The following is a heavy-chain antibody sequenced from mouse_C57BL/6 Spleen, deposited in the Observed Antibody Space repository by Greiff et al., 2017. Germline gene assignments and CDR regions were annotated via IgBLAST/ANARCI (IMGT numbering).Heavy chain of an antibody. CDR1: GYTFTDYY. CDR2: INPYNGGT. CDR3: ATRDYDGYFDV. J-gene: IGHJ1*03. Sequence: EVQLQQSGPVLVKPGASVKMSCKASGYTFTDYYMNWVKQSHGKSLEWIGVINPYNGGTSYNQKFKGKATLTVDKSSSTAYMELNSLTSEDSAVYYCATRDYDGYFDVWGTGTTVTVAS. D-gene: IGHD2-4*01. V-gene: IGHV1-19*01.